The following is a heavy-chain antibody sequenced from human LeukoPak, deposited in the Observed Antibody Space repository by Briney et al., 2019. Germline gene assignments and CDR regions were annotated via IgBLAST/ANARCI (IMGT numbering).Heavy chain of an antibody. J-gene: IGHJ4*02. Sequence: SETLSLTCTVSGGSISSYYWSWIRQPPGKGLGWIGYIYYSGSTNSNPSPKSRVTISVDKSKNQFSLKLSSVTAADTAVYYCARDPNSGSYYLRDYWGQGTLVTVSS. CDR2: IYYSGST. CDR1: GGSISSYY. V-gene: IGHV4-59*12. CDR3: ARDPNSGSYYLRDY. D-gene: IGHD1-26*01.